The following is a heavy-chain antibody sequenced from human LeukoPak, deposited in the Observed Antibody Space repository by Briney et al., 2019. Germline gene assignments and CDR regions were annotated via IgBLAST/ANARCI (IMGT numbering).Heavy chain of an antibody. CDR1: GFTFDDYA. J-gene: IGHJ4*02. Sequence: PGGSLRLSCAASGFTFDDYAMHWVRHAPGKGLEWVSGISWNSGSIGYADSVKGRFTISRDNAKNSLYLQMNSLRAEDTALYYCAKDRFSVAVAGTAFDYWGQGTLVTVSS. D-gene: IGHD6-19*01. CDR3: AKDRFSVAVAGTAFDY. V-gene: IGHV3-9*01. CDR2: ISWNSGSI.